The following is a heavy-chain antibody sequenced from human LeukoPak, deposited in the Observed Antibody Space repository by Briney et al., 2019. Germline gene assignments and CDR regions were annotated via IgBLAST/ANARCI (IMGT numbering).Heavy chain of an antibody. Sequence: SETLSLTCTVSGGSISSYYWSWIRQPAGKGLEWIGRIYTSGSTNYNPSLKSRVTISVDTSKNQFSLKLSSVTAADTAVYYCARRVGYGDYVSKFDYWGQGTLVTVSS. CDR2: IYTSGST. J-gene: IGHJ4*02. CDR3: ARRVGYGDYVSKFDY. V-gene: IGHV4-4*07. CDR1: GGSISSYY. D-gene: IGHD4-17*01.